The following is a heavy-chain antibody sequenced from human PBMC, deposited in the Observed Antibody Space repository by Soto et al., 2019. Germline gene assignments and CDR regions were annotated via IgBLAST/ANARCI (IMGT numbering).Heavy chain of an antibody. D-gene: IGHD6-13*01. CDR1: GYSISSINW. CDR2: INYSVSS. CDR3: ARIAASGRGPWFDH. V-gene: IGHV4-28*01. J-gene: IGHJ5*02. Sequence: PSETLSLTCAVSGYSISSINWWGWIRQPPGKGLEWIVYINYSVSSXXNPSLKSXXTMSVDTSKNXFSLKLITVTAVDTSXYYCARIAASGRGPWFDHWGQGTLVTVX.